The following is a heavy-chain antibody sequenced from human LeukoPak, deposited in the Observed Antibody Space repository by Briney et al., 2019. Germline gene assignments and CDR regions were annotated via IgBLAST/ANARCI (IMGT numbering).Heavy chain of an antibody. CDR1: GFTFSGSA. Sequence: GGSLRLSCAASGFTFSGSAMHWVRQASGKGLEWVGRIRSKANSYPTAYAASVKGRFTISRDDSKNTAYLQMNSLKTEDTAVYYCTTVPDLTTTWGQGTLVTVSS. CDR3: TTVPDLTTT. CDR2: IRSKANSYPT. V-gene: IGHV3-73*01. J-gene: IGHJ4*02. D-gene: IGHD2-2*01.